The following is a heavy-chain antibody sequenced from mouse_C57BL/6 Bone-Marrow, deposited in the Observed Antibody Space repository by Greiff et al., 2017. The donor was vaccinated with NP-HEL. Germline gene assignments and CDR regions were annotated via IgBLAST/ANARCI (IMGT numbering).Heavy chain of an antibody. D-gene: IGHD1-1*01. J-gene: IGHJ2*01. CDR2: INPNNGGT. V-gene: IGHV1-22*01. CDR3: ARPYGSSYGDY. CDR1: GYTFTDYH. Sequence: EVQLQESGPELVKPGASVKMSCKASGYTFTDYHMHWVKQSHGKSLAWIGYINPNNGGTSYNQKFKGKATLTVNKSSSTAYMDLRSLTSEYSAVYYCARPYGSSYGDYWGQGTTLTVSS.